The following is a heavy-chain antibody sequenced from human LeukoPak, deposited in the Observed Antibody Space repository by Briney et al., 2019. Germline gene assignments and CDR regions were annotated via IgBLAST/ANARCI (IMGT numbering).Heavy chain of an antibody. CDR3: TKVRGAAEIDY. CDR2: ISSSGSTI. V-gene: IGHV3-48*03. Sequence: PGGSLRLSCADSGFTFSSYEMNWVRQAPGKGLEWVSYISSSGSTIYYADSVKGRFTISRDNAKNSLYLQMNSLRAEDTAVYYCTKVRGAAEIDYWGQGTLVTVSS. J-gene: IGHJ4*02. CDR1: GFTFSSYE. D-gene: IGHD6-25*01.